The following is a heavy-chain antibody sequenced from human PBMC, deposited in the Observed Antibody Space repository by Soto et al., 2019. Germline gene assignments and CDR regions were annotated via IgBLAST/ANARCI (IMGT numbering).Heavy chain of an antibody. D-gene: IGHD3-22*01. V-gene: IGHV4-34*01. Sequence: SETLSLTCAVYGGSFSGYYWSWIRQPPGKGLEWIGEINHSGSTNYNPSLKSRVTISVDTSKNQFSLKLSSVTAADTAVYYCARGHWGHYCDSSGRFDYWGQGTLVTVSS. CDR2: INHSGST. CDR3: ARGHWGHYCDSSGRFDY. CDR1: GGSFSGYY. J-gene: IGHJ4*02.